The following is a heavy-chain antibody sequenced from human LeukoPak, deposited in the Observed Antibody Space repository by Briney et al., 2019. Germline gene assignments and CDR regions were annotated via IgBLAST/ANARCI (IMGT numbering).Heavy chain of an antibody. CDR3: AKDPNLYYYYMDV. J-gene: IGHJ6*03. CDR2: ISGSGGST. D-gene: IGHD1-14*01. CDR1: GFTFSSYA. Sequence: GGSLRLSCAASGFTFSSYAMSWARQAPGKGLEWVSAISGSGGSTYYADSVKGRFTISRDNSKNTLYLQMNSLRAEDTAVYYCAKDPNLYYYYMDVWGKGTTVTVSS. V-gene: IGHV3-23*01.